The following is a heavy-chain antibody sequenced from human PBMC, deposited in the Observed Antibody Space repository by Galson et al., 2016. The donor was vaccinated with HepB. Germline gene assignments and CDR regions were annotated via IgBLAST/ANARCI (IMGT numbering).Heavy chain of an antibody. D-gene: IGHD2-2*01. Sequence: ETLSLTCTVSGGSISSYYWNWIRQPPGKGLEWIGEINHSGTINYNPSLKSRATISVDTSKNQFSLNLGSVTAADTAVYYCARRTVVPTAGNWFDPWGQGTLVTVSS. V-gene: IGHV4-34*01. J-gene: IGHJ5*02. CDR3: ARRTVVPTAGNWFDP. CDR2: INHSGTI. CDR1: GGSISSYY.